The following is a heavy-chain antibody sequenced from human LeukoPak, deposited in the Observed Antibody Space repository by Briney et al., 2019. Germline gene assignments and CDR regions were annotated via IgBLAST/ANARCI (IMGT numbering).Heavy chain of an antibody. Sequence: ASVKVSCKASGYTFTSYYMHWVRQAPGQGLEWMGIINPSGGSTSYAQKFQGRVTLTRDTSISTAYMELSRLRSDDTAVYYCARDLFVQQELSFDPWGQGTLVTVSS. V-gene: IGHV1-46*01. CDR2: INPSGGST. CDR3: ARDLFVQQELSFDP. J-gene: IGHJ5*02. D-gene: IGHD6-13*01. CDR1: GYTFTSYY.